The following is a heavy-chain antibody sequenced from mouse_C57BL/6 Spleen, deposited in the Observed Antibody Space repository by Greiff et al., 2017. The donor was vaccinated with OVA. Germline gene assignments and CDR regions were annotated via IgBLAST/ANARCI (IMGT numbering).Heavy chain of an antibody. Sequence: VQLQQSGAELVRPGASVKLSCTASGFNIKDDYMHWVKQRPEQGLEWIGWIDPENGDTEYASKFQGKATITADTSSNTAYLQRSSLTSEDPAVYYCTPYGNDVGFAYWGQGTLVTVSA. V-gene: IGHV14-4*01. CDR2: IDPENGDT. D-gene: IGHD2-2*01. CDR1: GFNIKDDY. J-gene: IGHJ3*01. CDR3: TPYGNDVGFAY.